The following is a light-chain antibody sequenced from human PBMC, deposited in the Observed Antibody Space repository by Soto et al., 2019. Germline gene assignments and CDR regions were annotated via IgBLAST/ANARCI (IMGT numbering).Light chain of an antibody. CDR2: DAS. V-gene: IGKV1-5*01. CDR3: QQYKSYST. CDR1: QMISNW. Sequence: DIQITPSPSTLSASVGGRVTISCRASQMISNWLAWYQQKPGRAPKILIHDASSLQTGVPSRFSGSASGAEFTLTISSLQPDDIATYYCQQYKSYSTFGQGTKVDIK. J-gene: IGKJ1*01.